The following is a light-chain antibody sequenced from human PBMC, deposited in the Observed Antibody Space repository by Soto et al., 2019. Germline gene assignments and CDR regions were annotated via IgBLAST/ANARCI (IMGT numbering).Light chain of an antibody. CDR1: QGSSSY. V-gene: IGKV1-9*01. CDR3: QQLNSYPT. CDR2: AAS. J-gene: IGKJ5*01. Sequence: DIQLTQSPSFLSASVGERVTITCRASQGSSSYLAWYQQKPGKAPKLLIYAASTLQSGVPSRFSGSGSGTEFTLTISSLQPEDFATYYCQQLNSYPTFGQGTRLEIK.